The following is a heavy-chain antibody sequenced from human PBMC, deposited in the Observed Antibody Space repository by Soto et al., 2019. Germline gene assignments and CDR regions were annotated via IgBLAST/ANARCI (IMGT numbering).Heavy chain of an antibody. CDR3: SRGRPAATAIPLDAFDI. J-gene: IGHJ3*02. Sequence: QVQLVESGGGVVQPGRSLRLSCAASGFTFSSYAMHWVRQAPGKGLEWVAVISYDASNKYYADSVKGRFTISRDNSKNTLYLKRNSLRAKDTAVYYCSRGRPAATAIPLDAFDIWGQGTMVTVSS. D-gene: IGHD2-2*02. V-gene: IGHV3-30-3*01. CDR2: ISYDASNK. CDR1: GFTFSSYA.